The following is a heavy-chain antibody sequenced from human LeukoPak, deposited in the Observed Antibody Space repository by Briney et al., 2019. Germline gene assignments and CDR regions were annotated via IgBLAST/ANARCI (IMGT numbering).Heavy chain of an antibody. CDR1: GFTFSNFA. CDR3: SKRTPRFPDMRYRAERFQY. V-gene: IGHV3-23*01. J-gene: IGHJ1*01. CDR2: ISGSGNNT. D-gene: IGHD1-1*01. Sequence: GGSLRLSCAGSGFTFSNFAMNWVRQAPGKGLEWVSIISGSGNNTYYADSVKGRFTISRDNSKNTLYLQMNSLRAEDTAVYYCSKRTPRFPDMRYRAERFQYWGRGTLVTVSS.